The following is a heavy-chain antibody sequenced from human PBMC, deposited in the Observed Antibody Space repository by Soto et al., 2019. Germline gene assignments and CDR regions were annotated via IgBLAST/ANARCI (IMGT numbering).Heavy chain of an antibody. Sequence: TSETLSLTCTVSGVSISSGDYYWSWIRQPPGKGLEWIGYIFDSESTNSNPSLKSRVTISVDTSKNQSSLKLTSVTAADMAVYYCARDKITGLFDYWGQGTLVTVSS. D-gene: IGHD2-8*02. CDR1: GVSISSGDYY. V-gene: IGHV4-61*08. J-gene: IGHJ4*02. CDR3: ARDKITGLFDY. CDR2: IFDSEST.